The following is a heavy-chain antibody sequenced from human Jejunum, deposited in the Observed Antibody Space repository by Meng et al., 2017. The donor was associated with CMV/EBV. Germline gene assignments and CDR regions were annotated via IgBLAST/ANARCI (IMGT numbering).Heavy chain of an antibody. J-gene: IGHJ4*02. D-gene: IGHD5-12*01. CDR1: GYTFTSYH. Sequence: QVPLVQSGAEVKNPGASVKVSCKASGYTFTSYHMQWVRQAPGQGLEWMGWINANTGTPTYGRLLTGRFVFALNSSVNTAYLEISSLEATDTAIYYCARSVHSGYDIFDNWGQGTLVTVSS. CDR3: ARSVHSGYDIFDN. V-gene: IGHV7-4-1*02. CDR2: INANTGTP.